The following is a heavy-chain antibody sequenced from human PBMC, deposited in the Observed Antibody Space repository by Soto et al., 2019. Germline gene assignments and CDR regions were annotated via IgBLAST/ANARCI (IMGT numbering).Heavy chain of an antibody. J-gene: IGHJ4*02. Sequence: QVQLVESGGGVVQPGRSLRLSCAASGFTFSTYGMHWVRQAPGKGLEWVAVISYDGSNKYYADSVKGRFTISRDNSKNTLYLQINGLRAEDTAVYYCAKDPPTTGTTFDYWGRGTLVTVSS. CDR1: GFTFSTYG. CDR3: AKDPPTTGTTFDY. CDR2: ISYDGSNK. D-gene: IGHD1-1*01. V-gene: IGHV3-30*18.